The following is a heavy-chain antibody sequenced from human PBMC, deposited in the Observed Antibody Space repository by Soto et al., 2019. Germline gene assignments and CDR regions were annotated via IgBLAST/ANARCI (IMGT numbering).Heavy chain of an antibody. CDR3: ARDHSGSYSWFDP. V-gene: IGHV1-69*13. Sequence: SVKVSCKASGGTFSSYAISWVRQAPGQGLEWMGGIIPIFGTASYAQKFQGRVTITADESTSTAYMELSSLRSEDTAVYYCARDHSGSYSWFDPWGQGTLVTVSS. CDR1: GGTFSSYA. CDR2: IIPIFGTA. J-gene: IGHJ5*02. D-gene: IGHD1-26*01.